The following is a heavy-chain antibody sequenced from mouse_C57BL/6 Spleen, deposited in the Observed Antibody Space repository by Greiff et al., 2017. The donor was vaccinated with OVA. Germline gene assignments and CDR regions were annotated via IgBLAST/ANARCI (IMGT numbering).Heavy chain of an antibody. CDR2: IDPETGGT. J-gene: IGHJ2*01. CDR3: TRYGYYPYYFDY. D-gene: IGHD2-3*01. Sequence: QVQLKQSGAELVRPGASVTLSCKASGYTFTDYEMHWVKQTPVHGLEWIGAIDPETGGTAYNQKFKGKAILTADKSSSTAYMELRSLTSEDSAVYYCTRYGYYPYYFDYWGQGTTLTVSS. CDR1: GYTFTDYE. V-gene: IGHV1-15*01.